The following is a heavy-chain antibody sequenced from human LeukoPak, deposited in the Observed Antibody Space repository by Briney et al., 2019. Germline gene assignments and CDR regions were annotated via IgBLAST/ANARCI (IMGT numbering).Heavy chain of an antibody. CDR3: VRGHCLAPDGMPV. CDR1: GFPFSSYA. Sequence: GGSLRLSCSASGFPFSSYAMHWVRQAPGKGLEYVSAISDSGGSTYYADSVKGRFTISRDNSKNTLYLQMSSLRAEDTAVYFCVRGHCLAPDGMPVWGQASTVTVSS. D-gene: IGHD2-21*02. CDR2: ISDSGGST. J-gene: IGHJ6*01. V-gene: IGHV3-64D*09.